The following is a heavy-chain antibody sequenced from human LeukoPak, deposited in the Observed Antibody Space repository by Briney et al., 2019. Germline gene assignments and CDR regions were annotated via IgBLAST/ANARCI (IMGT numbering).Heavy chain of an antibody. CDR2: ISWNSGSI. V-gene: IGHV3-9*01. CDR3: ARDEIVATTKANYYYYMDV. J-gene: IGHJ6*03. CDR1: GFTFDDYA. D-gene: IGHD5-12*01. Sequence: PGRSLRLSCAASGFTFDDYAMHWVRQAPGKGLEWVSGISWNSGSIGYADSVKGRFTISRDNAKNSLYLQMNSLRAEDTAVYYCARDEIVATTKANYYYYMDVWGKGTTVTISS.